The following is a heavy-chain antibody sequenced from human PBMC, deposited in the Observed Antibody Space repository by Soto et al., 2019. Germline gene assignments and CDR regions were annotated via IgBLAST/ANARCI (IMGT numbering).Heavy chain of an antibody. CDR1: GGSISSGGYS. D-gene: IGHD3-22*01. J-gene: IGHJ2*01. CDR2: IYHSGST. CDR3: ARESYDSSGYYRDWYFDL. V-gene: IGHV4-30-2*01. Sequence: QLQLQESGSGLVKPSQTLSLTCAVSGGSISSGGYSWSWIRQPPGKGLEWIGYIYHSGSTYYNPSLKSRVTISEDRSKNQFSLKLRSVTAAATAVYSCARESYDSSGYYRDWYFDLWGRGTLVTVSS.